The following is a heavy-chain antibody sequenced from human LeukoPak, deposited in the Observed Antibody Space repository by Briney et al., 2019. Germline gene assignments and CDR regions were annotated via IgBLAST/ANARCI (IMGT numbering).Heavy chain of an antibody. Sequence: SVKVSCKASGGTFSSYAISWVRQAPGQGLEWMGGIIPIFGTANYAQKFQGRVTITADESTSTAYMELSRLRSDDTAVYYCARDGDIVATSPYYYYYYMDVWGKGTTVTVSS. CDR1: GGTFSSYA. CDR3: ARDGDIVATSPYYYYYYMDV. D-gene: IGHD5-12*01. CDR2: IIPIFGTA. J-gene: IGHJ6*03. V-gene: IGHV1-69*13.